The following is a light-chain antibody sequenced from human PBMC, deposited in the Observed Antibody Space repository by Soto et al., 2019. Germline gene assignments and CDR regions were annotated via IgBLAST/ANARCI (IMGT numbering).Light chain of an antibody. CDR2: DAF. CDR1: QGIGSA. Sequence: AIRLTQSPTSLSVSMGDRIIITCRASQGIGSALAWYLQKPGKAPKLLIYDAFSLQFGVPPRFSGSGSGTDVTLSITTLHPEDFATYFCHQFKNFPLTFGGGTKVQIK. J-gene: IGKJ4*01. CDR3: HQFKNFPLT. V-gene: IGKV1D-13*01.